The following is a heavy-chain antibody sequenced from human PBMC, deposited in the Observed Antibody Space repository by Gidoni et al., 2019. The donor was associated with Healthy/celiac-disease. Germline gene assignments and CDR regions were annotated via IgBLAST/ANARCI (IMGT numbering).Heavy chain of an antibody. CDR1: GFTFSSYA. V-gene: IGHV3-30-3*01. Sequence: QVQLVESGGGVVQPGRSLRLSCAASGFTFSSYAMHWVRQAPGKGLEWVAVISYDGSNKYYADSVKGRFTISRDNSKNTLYLQMNSLRAEDTAVYYCARDWGPLRYCSGDSCYYWFDPWGQGTLVTVSS. CDR2: ISYDGSNK. J-gene: IGHJ5*02. D-gene: IGHD2-15*01. CDR3: ARDWGPLRYCSGDSCYYWFDP.